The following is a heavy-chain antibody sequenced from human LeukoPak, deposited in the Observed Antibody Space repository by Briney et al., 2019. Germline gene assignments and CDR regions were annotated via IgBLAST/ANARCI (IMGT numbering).Heavy chain of an antibody. J-gene: IGHJ4*02. CDR1: AGSISNYY. CDR2: IYYSGST. D-gene: IGHD2-15*01. Sequence: PSETLSLTCTVSAGSISNYYWSWIRQPPGKGLEWIGYIYYSGSTNYNPSLKSRVTISVDTSKNQFSLKLSSVTAADTAVYYCARDSGERKKRYCSGGSCLGPYDYWGQGTLVTVSS. V-gene: IGHV4-59*12. CDR3: ARDSGERKKRYCSGGSCLGPYDY.